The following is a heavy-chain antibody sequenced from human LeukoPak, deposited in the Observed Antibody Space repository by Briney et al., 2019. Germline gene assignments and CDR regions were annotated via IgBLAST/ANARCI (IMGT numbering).Heavy chain of an antibody. Sequence: GGSLRLSCAASGFTFSSYGMHWVRQAPGKGLEWVAFIRYDGSNKYYADSVKGRFTISRDNSKNTLYLQMNSLRAEDTAVYYCAKDRAVVVPAATAASDYWGQGTLVTVSS. D-gene: IGHD2-2*01. CDR1: GFTFSSYG. CDR3: AKDRAVVVPAATAASDY. J-gene: IGHJ4*02. V-gene: IGHV3-30*02. CDR2: IRYDGSNK.